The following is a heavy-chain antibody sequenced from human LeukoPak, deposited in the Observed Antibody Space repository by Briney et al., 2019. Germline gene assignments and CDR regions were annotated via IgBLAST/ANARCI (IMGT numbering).Heavy chain of an antibody. Sequence: GGSLRLSCAASGFTFSSYGMHWVRQAPGKGLEWVAVISYDGSNKYYADSVKGRFTISRDNSKSTLYLQMNSLRAEDTAVYYCAKDTPPLLRYFDPYFDYWGQGTLVTVSS. J-gene: IGHJ4*02. CDR2: ISYDGSNK. D-gene: IGHD3-9*01. CDR3: AKDTPPLLRYFDPYFDY. V-gene: IGHV3-30*18. CDR1: GFTFSSYG.